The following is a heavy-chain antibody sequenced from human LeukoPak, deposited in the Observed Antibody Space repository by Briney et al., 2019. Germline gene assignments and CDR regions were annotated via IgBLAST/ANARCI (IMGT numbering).Heavy chain of an antibody. V-gene: IGHV1-3*01. D-gene: IGHD6-19*01. Sequence: GASVKVSCKASGYTFTSYAMHWVRQAPGQRLEWMGWINAGNGNTKYSQKFQGRVTITRDTSASTAYMELSSLTSEDTAVYYCARYSSEHAFDIWGQGTMVTVSS. CDR3: ARYSSEHAFDI. CDR2: INAGNGNT. J-gene: IGHJ3*02. CDR1: GYTFTSYA.